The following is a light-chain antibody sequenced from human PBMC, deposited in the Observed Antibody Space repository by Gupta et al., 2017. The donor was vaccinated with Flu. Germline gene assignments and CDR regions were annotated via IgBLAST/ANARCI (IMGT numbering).Light chain of an antibody. CDR3: QTWGTGIQV. CDR1: SGHSRYA. Sequence: LVLTQSPSASASLGASVKLHCTLRSGHSRYAIAWHQQQPEKGPRYLMKLNSDGSHSKGDGIPDRFSGSSSGAERYLTISSLQSEDEADYYCQTWGTGIQVFGGGTKLTVL. V-gene: IGLV4-69*01. J-gene: IGLJ3*02. CDR2: LNSDGSH.